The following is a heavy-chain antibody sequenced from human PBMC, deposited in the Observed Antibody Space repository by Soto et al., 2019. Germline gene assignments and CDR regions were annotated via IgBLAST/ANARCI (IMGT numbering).Heavy chain of an antibody. Sequence: SETLSLTCAVYGGSFSGYYWSWIRQPPGKGLEWIGEINHSGSTNYNPSLKSRATISVDTSKNQFSLKLSSVTAADTAVYYCARGGPDTAMVYYYYGMDVWGQGTTVTVSS. J-gene: IGHJ6*02. V-gene: IGHV4-34*01. CDR1: GGSFSGYY. D-gene: IGHD5-18*01. CDR2: INHSGST. CDR3: ARGGPDTAMVYYYYGMDV.